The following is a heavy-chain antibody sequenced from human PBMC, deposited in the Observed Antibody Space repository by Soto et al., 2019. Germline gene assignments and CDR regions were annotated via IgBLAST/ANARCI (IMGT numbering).Heavy chain of an antibody. J-gene: IGHJ6*02. V-gene: IGHV2-70*11. D-gene: IGHD2-21*02. CDR3: ALGLLFIYYSGMDV. Sequence: SGPTLVNPTQTLTLTCTFSGFSLSTSGMCVSWIRQPPGKALEWLARIDWDDDKYYSTSLKTRLTISKDTCKNQVVLTMTNMDHVETATYYCALGLLFIYYSGMDVWGQGX. CDR1: GFSLSTSGMC. CDR2: IDWDDDK.